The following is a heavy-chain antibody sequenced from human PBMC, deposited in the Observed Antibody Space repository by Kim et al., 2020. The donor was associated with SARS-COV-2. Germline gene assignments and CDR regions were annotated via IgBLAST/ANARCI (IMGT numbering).Heavy chain of an antibody. J-gene: IGHJ6*02. CDR1: GGSISSGGYY. V-gene: IGHV4-31*03. CDR3: ARGYYDFWSGYWRGSQTPPPREDGMDV. CDR2: IYYSGST. Sequence: SETLSLTCTVSGGSISSGGYYWSWIRQHPGKGLEWIGYIYYSGSTYYNPSLKSRVTISVDTSKNQFSLKLSSVTAADTAVYYCARGYYDFWSGYWRGSQTPPPREDGMDVWGQGTTVTVSS. D-gene: IGHD3-3*01.